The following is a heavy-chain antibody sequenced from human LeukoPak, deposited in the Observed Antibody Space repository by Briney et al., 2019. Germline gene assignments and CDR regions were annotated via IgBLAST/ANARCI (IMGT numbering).Heavy chain of an antibody. CDR1: GGSISSGGYY. Sequence: SQTLSLTCTVSGGSISSGGYYWSWIRQPPGKGLEWIGYIYHSGSTYYNPSLKSRVTISVDRSKNQFSLKLSSVTAADTAVYYCVRVRLRYSSYYFDYWGQGTLVTVSS. D-gene: IGHD3-9*01. J-gene: IGHJ4*02. CDR3: VRVRLRYSSYYFDY. V-gene: IGHV4-30-2*01. CDR2: IYHSGST.